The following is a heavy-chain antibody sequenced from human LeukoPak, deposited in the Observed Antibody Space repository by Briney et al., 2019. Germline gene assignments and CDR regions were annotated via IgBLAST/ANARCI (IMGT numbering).Heavy chain of an antibody. V-gene: IGHV3-53*01. Sequence: GGSLRLSCAASGFTVSSNYMSWVRQAPGKGLEWVSVIYSGGSTYYADSVKGRFTISRDNAKNPLYLQMNSLRAEDTAVYYCARDLGVGSGWPPDYWGQGTLVTASS. CDR3: ARDLGVGSGWPPDY. CDR2: IYSGGST. CDR1: GFTVSSNY. J-gene: IGHJ4*02. D-gene: IGHD6-19*01.